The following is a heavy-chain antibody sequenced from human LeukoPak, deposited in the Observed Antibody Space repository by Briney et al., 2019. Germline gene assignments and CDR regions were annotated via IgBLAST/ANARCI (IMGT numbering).Heavy chain of an antibody. Sequence: SETLSLTCTVSGGSISSYYWSWIRQPPGKGLEWIGYIYYSGSTNYNPSLKSRVTISVDTSENQFSLKLSSVTAADTAVYYCARVAFYSPPYSMDVWGQGTTVTVSS. V-gene: IGHV4-59*01. J-gene: IGHJ6*02. CDR2: IYYSGST. D-gene: IGHD4-11*01. CDR1: GGSISSYY. CDR3: ARVAFYSPPYSMDV.